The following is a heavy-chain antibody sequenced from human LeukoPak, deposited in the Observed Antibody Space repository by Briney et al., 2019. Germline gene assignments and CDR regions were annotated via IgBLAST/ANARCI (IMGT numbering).Heavy chain of an antibody. Sequence: PGGSLRLSCPTYGFAFSTSGMHWFRQAPDTGLECVAFISYDGSEKYYADSVRGRFTISRDNSKSTLFLQMNSLRAEDTAVFYCATDRGWYFQYWGQGTLVTVSS. CDR3: ATDRGWYFQY. D-gene: IGHD6-19*01. V-gene: IGHV3-30*03. CDR1: GFAFSTSG. CDR2: ISYDGSEK. J-gene: IGHJ4*02.